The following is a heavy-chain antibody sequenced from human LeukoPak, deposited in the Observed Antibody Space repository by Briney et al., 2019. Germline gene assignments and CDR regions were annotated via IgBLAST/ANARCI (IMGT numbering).Heavy chain of an antibody. CDR3: ATERAGERPRPLLSYYYMDV. J-gene: IGHJ6*03. CDR2: IKQDGSEK. CDR1: GFTFSRYR. V-gene: IGHV3-7*01. Sequence: GGSLRLSCAASGFTFSRYRMSWVHQAPGKGLEWVANIKQDGSEKHYVDSVKGRFTISRDNAKNSLYLQMNSLRAEDTAVYYCATERAGERPRPLLSYYYMDVWGKGTTVTISS. D-gene: IGHD3-16*01.